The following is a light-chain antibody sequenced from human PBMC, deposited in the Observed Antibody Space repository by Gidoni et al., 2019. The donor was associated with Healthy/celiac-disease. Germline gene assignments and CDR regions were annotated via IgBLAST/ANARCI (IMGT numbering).Light chain of an antibody. Sequence: QSVLTQPPSASGTTGQRVTISCSGSSSNIGSNTVNWYQQLPGTAPKLLIYSNDQRPSGVPDRFSGSKSGTSASLAISWLQSEDEADYYCAAWDDSLNGPVFGGGTKLTVL. J-gene: IGLJ3*02. V-gene: IGLV1-44*01. CDR1: SSNIGSNT. CDR2: SND. CDR3: AAWDDSLNGPV.